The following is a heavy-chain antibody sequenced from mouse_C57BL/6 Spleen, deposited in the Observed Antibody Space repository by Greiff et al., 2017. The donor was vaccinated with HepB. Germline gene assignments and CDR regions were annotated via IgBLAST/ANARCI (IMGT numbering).Heavy chain of an antibody. Sequence: QVQLQQPGAELVKPGASVKLSCKASGYTFTSYWMHWVKQRPGRGLEWIGRIDPNSGGTKYNEKFKSKATLTVDKPSSTAYLQLSSLTSEDSAVYYCARPYGSSYGGAMDYWGQGTSVTVSS. J-gene: IGHJ4*01. D-gene: IGHD1-1*01. CDR1: GYTFTSYW. CDR2: IDPNSGGT. CDR3: ARPYGSSYGGAMDY. V-gene: IGHV1-72*01.